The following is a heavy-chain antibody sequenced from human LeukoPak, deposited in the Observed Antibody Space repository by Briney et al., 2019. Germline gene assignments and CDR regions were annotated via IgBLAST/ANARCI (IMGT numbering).Heavy chain of an antibody. CDR3: ARDPDSLGYCSSTSCSRGDY. D-gene: IGHD2-2*01. J-gene: IGHJ4*02. Sequence: GGSLRLSCAASGFTFSSYGMYWVRQAPGKGLDWVASIRYDGNNEYYADSVKGRFTISRDNSKNTLYLQMNSLRAEDTAVYYCARDPDSLGYCSSTSCSRGDYWGQGTLVTVSS. CDR2: IRYDGNNE. CDR1: GFTFSSYG. V-gene: IGHV3-30*02.